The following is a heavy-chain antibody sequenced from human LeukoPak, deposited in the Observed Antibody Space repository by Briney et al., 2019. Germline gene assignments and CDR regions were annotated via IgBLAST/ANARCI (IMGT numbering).Heavy chain of an antibody. CDR2: IYYSGTT. CDR3: ARGTLYSGWSYYFDS. CDR1: GGSISSYY. Sequence: SETLSLTCTVSGGSISSYYWGWVRQPPGKGLEWIGSIYYSGTTKYNPSLKSRVTISVDNSNNKFSLRLSSVTAADTALYYCARGTLYSGWSYYFDSWGQGTLVTVSS. D-gene: IGHD6-19*01. V-gene: IGHV4-39*07. J-gene: IGHJ4*02.